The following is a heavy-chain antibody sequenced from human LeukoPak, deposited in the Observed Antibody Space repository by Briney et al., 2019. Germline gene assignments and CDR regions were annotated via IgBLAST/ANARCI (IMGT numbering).Heavy chain of an antibody. D-gene: IGHD5-12*01. V-gene: IGHV3-23*01. CDR2: TSGSGDTT. J-gene: IGHJ4*02. Sequence: PGGSLRLSCAASGFTFRKYAMSWVRQAPGKGLEWVSATSGSGDTTYYADSVKGRFTISRDNSKNTLYLQMNSLRAEDTALYYCAKDRTSSGYDHPPFDYWGQGTLVTVSS. CDR3: AKDRTSSGYDHPPFDY. CDR1: GFTFRKYA.